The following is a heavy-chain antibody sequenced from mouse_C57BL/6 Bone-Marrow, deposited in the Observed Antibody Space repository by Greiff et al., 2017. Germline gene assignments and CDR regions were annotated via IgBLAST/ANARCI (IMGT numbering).Heavy chain of an antibody. V-gene: IGHV1-53*01. CDR2: INPSNGGT. J-gene: IGHJ2*01. CDR1: GYTFTSYW. D-gene: IGHD2-13*01. Sequence: QVQLQQPGTELVKPGASVKLSCKASGYTFTSYWMHWVKQGPGQGLEWIGNINPSNGGTNYNEKFKSQLTLTIDKSSSTAYLQISSLTSEDSAVYYCARSCYLLWWLWCQGTTLTVSS. CDR3: ARSCYLLWWL.